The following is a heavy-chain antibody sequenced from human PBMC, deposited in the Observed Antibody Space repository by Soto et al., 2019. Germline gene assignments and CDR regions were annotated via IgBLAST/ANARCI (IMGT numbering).Heavy chain of an antibody. CDR3: ARGAVGCSSTSCYLGGYDKVSDYYYMDV. Sequence: SETLSLTCAVYGGSFSGYYWSWIRQPPGKGLEWIGEINHSGSTNYNPSLKSRVTISVDTSKNQFSLKLSSVTAADTAVYYCARGAVGCSSTSCYLGGYDKVSDYYYMDVWGKGTTVTVSS. V-gene: IGHV4-34*01. CDR1: GGSFSGYY. J-gene: IGHJ6*03. D-gene: IGHD2-2*01. CDR2: INHSGST.